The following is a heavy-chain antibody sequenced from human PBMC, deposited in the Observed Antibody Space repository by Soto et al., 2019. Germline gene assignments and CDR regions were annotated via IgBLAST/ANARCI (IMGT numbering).Heavy chain of an antibody. J-gene: IGHJ4*02. V-gene: IGHV3-23*01. CDR3: AKDRIVATIRDY. Sequence: PGGSLRLSCAASGFTFSSYAMSWVRQAPGKGLEWVPAISGSGGSTYYADSVKGRFTISRDNSKNTLYLQMNSLRAEDTAVYYCAKDRIVATIRDYWGQGTLVTVSS. CDR1: GFTFSSYA. CDR2: ISGSGGST. D-gene: IGHD5-12*01.